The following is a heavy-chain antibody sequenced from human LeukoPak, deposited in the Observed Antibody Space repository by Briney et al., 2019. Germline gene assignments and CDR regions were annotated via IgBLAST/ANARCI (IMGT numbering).Heavy chain of an antibody. CDR3: ARGPGAISKEAFDI. CDR2: IYSSGTT. CDR1: GVSISSSY. Sequence: PSETLSLTCTVSGVSISSSYWSWIRQPAGKGLEWIGRIYSSGTTNYDPSLKSRVTMSVDTSKSQFSLKLSSVTAADTAVYYCARGPGAISKEAFDIWGQGTMVTVYS. V-gene: IGHV4-4*07. J-gene: IGHJ3*02. D-gene: IGHD3-3*01.